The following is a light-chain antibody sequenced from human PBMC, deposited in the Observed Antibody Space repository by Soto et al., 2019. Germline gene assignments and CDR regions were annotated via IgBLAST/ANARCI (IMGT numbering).Light chain of an antibody. CDR3: QSYDNSLSGSWV. CDR2: EVS. J-gene: IGLJ3*02. V-gene: IGLV2-14*01. CDR1: SSDVGGYNY. Sequence: QSVLTQPASVSGSPGQSITISCTGTSSDVGGYNYVSWYQQHPGKAPKLMIYEVSNRPSGVSNRFSGSKSGTSASLAINGLQAEDEAHYYCQSYDNSLSGSWVFGGGTKVTVL.